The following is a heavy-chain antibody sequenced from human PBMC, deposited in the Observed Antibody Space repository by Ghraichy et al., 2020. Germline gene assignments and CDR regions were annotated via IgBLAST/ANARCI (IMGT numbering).Heavy chain of an antibody. CDR1: GFTFSSDR. Sequence: GGSLRLSCAASGFTFSSDRMNWVRQAPGKGLEWVSYISSSSSNIYYEDSVKGRFTISRDNAKNSLYLQMNSLRDEDTAVYYCAGDSYGDYEFDYWGQGNLVTVSS. CDR3: AGDSYGDYEFDY. V-gene: IGHV3-48*02. CDR2: ISSSSSNI. J-gene: IGHJ4*02. D-gene: IGHD4-17*01.